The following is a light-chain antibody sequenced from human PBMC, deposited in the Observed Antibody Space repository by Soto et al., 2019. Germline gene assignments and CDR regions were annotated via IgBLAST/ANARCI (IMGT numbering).Light chain of an antibody. Sequence: DIQMTQSPSTLSASVGDRVTITCRASQSISSWLAWYQQKPGKATNLLVYDASSLESGVRSSFSGSGSGTEFTLTISSLQPDDFATYYCQQYNSYLYTFGQGTKLEIK. CDR1: QSISSW. V-gene: IGKV1-5*01. CDR3: QQYNSYLYT. J-gene: IGKJ2*01. CDR2: DAS.